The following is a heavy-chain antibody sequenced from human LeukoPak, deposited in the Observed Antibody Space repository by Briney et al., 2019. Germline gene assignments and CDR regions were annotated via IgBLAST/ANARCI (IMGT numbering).Heavy chain of an antibody. CDR2: IHGSGAST. CDR1: GFPFSTHG. CDR3: AKKSMGGSVF. V-gene: IGHV3-23*01. D-gene: IGHD3-16*01. Sequence: GGSLRLSCAASGFPFSTHGMTWVRQAPGKGLEWVSSIHGSGASTYYADSVRGRFTISRDNSRNTLYLQMNSLRAEDTAVYYCAKKSMGGSVFWGQVTLVTVSS. J-gene: IGHJ4*02.